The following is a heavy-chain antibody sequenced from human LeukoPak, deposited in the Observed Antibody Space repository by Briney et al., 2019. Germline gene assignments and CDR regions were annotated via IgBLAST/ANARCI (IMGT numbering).Heavy chain of an antibody. CDR1: GFTFSSYG. D-gene: IGHD2-2*01. CDR2: IRYDGSNK. CDR3: AKSLVPAARNWFDP. Sequence: GGSLRLSCAASGFTFSSYGMHWVRQAPGKGLEWVAFIRYDGSNKYCADSVKGRFTISRDNSKNTLYLQMNSLRAEDTAVYYCAKSLVPAARNWFDPWGQGTLVTVSS. V-gene: IGHV3-30*02. J-gene: IGHJ5*02.